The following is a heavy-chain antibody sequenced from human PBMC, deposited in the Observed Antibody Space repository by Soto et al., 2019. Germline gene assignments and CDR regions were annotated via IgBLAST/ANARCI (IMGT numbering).Heavy chain of an antibody. CDR1: GDSVSSNSAA. CDR3: ALVSSSRGPDDAFDI. D-gene: IGHD6-13*01. Sequence: SQTLSLTCDISGDSVSSNSAAWNWIRQSPSRGLEWLGRTYYRSKWYNDYVESVRSRIIINPDISKNQFSLQLNSVTPEDTAMYYCALVSSSRGPDDAFDIWGQGTMVTVS. J-gene: IGHJ3*02. CDR2: TYYRSKWYN. V-gene: IGHV6-1*01.